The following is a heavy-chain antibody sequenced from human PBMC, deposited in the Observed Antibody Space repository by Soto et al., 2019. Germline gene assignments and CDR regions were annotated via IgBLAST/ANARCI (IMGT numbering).Heavy chain of an antibody. CDR2: ISYDGSNK. D-gene: IGHD1-1*01. J-gene: IGHJ6*02. CDR3: AKDYRNWNYYYYGMDV. Sequence: QVQLVESGGGVVQPGRSLRLSCAASGFTFSSYGMHWVRQAPGKGLEWVAVISYDGSNKYYADSVKGRFTISRDNSKNTLYLQMNSLRAEDTAVYYCAKDYRNWNYYYYGMDVWGQGTTVTVSS. CDR1: GFTFSSYG. V-gene: IGHV3-30*18.